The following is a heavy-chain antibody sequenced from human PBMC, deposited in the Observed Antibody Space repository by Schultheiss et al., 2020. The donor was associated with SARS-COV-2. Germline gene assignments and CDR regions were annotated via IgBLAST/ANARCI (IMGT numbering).Heavy chain of an antibody. J-gene: IGHJ6*02. CDR1: GFTFSSYV. CDR3: TTDFWSGYYSIFHYYYGMGV. D-gene: IGHD3-3*01. V-gene: IGHV3-15*01. Sequence: GGSLRLSCVGSGFTFSSYVMTWIRQAPGKGLEWVGRIKSKTDGGTTDYAAPVKGRFTISRDDSKNTLYLQMNSLKTEDTAVYYCTTDFWSGYYSIFHYYYGMGVWGQGTTVTVSS. CDR2: IKSKTDGGTT.